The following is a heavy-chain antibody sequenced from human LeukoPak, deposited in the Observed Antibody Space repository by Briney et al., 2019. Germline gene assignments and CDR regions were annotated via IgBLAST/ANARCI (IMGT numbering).Heavy chain of an antibody. CDR1: GYTFTSYY. CDR2: INPSGGST. CDR3: ARARGATVTTVWFDP. Sequence: GASVKVSCKASGYTFTSYYVHWVRQAPGQGLEWMGIINPSGGSTSYAQKFQGRVTMTRDMSTSTVYMELSSLRSEDTAVYYCARARGATVTTVWFDPWGQGTLVTVSS. V-gene: IGHV1-46*01. J-gene: IGHJ5*02. D-gene: IGHD4-17*01.